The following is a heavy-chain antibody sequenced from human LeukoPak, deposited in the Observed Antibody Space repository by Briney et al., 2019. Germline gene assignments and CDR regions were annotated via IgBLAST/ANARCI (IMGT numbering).Heavy chain of an antibody. Sequence: GGSLRLSCVASGFPFSAYAMHWVRQAPGKGLEYVSGISSNGSNTNYAASVEGRFTISRDNSKNTLYLLMGSLRPEDMAVYYCARVSGYSYGQWGQGTLVTVSS. CDR1: GFPFSAYA. D-gene: IGHD5-18*01. V-gene: IGHV3-64*02. CDR2: ISSNGSNT. CDR3: ARVSGYSYGQ. J-gene: IGHJ4*02.